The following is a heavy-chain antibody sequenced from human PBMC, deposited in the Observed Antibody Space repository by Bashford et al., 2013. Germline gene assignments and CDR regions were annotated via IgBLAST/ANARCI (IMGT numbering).Heavy chain of an antibody. V-gene: IGHV5-51*01. D-gene: IGHD6-19*01. Sequence: GESLKISCKGSGYDFTGYWIGWVRQMPGKGLEWMGIIFPSDSNTKYSPSFQGQVTISADKSINTAYLQWSSLKASDTAMYFCVRHGLAGTGEYYYYYGIDVWGQGTTVTVSS. J-gene: IGHJ6*02. CDR2: IFPSDSNT. CDR3: VRHGLAGTGEYYYYYGIDV. CDR1: GYDFTGYW.